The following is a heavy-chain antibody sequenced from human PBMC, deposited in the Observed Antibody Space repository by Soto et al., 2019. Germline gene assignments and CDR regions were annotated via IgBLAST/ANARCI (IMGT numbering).Heavy chain of an antibody. CDR2: FIPMFGTA. CDR3: ARYHYDDLWETYRAFFDP. CDR1: GGTFNTYG. D-gene: IGHD3-16*02. Sequence: QVQLVQSGAEVKKPGSSVKVSCQASGGTFNTYGITWVRQAPGQGLEWMGGFIPMFGTADYTQKFQGRLTINADASTSTVYMELSSLGFEDTAMYYCARYHYDDLWETYRAFFDPWGQGTLVTVSS. J-gene: IGHJ5*02. V-gene: IGHV1-69*01.